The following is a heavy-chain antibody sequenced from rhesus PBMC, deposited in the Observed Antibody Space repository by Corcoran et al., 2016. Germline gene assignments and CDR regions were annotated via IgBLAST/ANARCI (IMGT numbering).Heavy chain of an antibody. CDR1: GDSFRNYW. Sequence: QVQLQESGPGLVKPSETLSVTCGVSGDSFRNYWWCWIRQPPGKGLEWIGEINGNTRNTNNHPALKGGGTIFRGGYKGQFSVKWSEVTAADTAVYYCAKEARWGTAGRQNWGQGVLVTVSS. V-gene: IGHV4-80*01. D-gene: IGHD1-1*01. CDR3: AKEARWGTAGRQN. J-gene: IGHJ4*01. CDR2: INGNTRNT.